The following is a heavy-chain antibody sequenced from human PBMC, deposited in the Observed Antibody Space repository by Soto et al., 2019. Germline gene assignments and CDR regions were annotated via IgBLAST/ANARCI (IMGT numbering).Heavy chain of an antibody. CDR1: GGTFSSYA. J-gene: IGHJ6*02. Sequence: QVQLVQSGAEVKKPGSSVKVSCKASGGTFSSYAISWVRQAPGQGLEWMGGIIPIFGTANYAQKFQGRVTITADESTSTAYMELSSLRSEETAVYYCARGSIVLVPAAITVEYYYYGMDVWGQGTTVTVSS. CDR2: IIPIFGTA. V-gene: IGHV1-69*12. D-gene: IGHD2-2*01. CDR3: ARGSIVLVPAAITVEYYYYGMDV.